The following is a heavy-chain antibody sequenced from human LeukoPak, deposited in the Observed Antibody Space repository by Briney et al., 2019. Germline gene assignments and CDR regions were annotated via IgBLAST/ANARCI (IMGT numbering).Heavy chain of an antibody. CDR3: ATDFYDST. D-gene: IGHD3-22*01. J-gene: IGHJ5*02. CDR1: GFTFSNAW. Sequence: GGSLRLSCATSGFTFSNAWMNWVRQAPGKGLEWVGRIRSNSDGGTIDYAAPVKGRFTLSRDDSKTTLYLQMNSLQTEDSAVYYCATDFYDSTWGQGTLVTVSS. V-gene: IGHV3-15*07. CDR2: IRSNSDGGTI.